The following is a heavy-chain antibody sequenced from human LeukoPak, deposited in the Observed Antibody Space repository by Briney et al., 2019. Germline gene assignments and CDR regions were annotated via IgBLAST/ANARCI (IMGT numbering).Heavy chain of an antibody. CDR1: GSIFSNYN. Sequence: GGSLRLSCAASGSIFSNYNMNWVRQEPGKGLEWIPYISSSSDTIYYTDSVNGRFTISRDNARNSLYLQMNSLRAEDTAVYYCATDTYSLENDYWGQGILVTVSS. CDR3: ATDTYSLENDY. D-gene: IGHD2-15*01. CDR2: ISSSSDTI. J-gene: IGHJ4*02. V-gene: IGHV3-48*01.